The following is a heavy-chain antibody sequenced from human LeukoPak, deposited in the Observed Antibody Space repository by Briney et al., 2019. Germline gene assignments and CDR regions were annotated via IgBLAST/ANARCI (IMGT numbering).Heavy chain of an antibody. CDR1: GFAFTRHA. D-gene: IGHD4-11*01. J-gene: IGHJ3*02. Sequence: GGSLRLSCAASGFAFTRHAMHWVRQAPGKGLEWVAYIYYDGIDKNYADTVKDRFTISRDNSKNTLYLQMNSLRAEDTAVYYCARDWVGSNPFFDIWGQGTMVTVSS. CDR3: ARDWVGSNPFFDI. V-gene: IGHV3-30*12. CDR2: IYYDGIDK.